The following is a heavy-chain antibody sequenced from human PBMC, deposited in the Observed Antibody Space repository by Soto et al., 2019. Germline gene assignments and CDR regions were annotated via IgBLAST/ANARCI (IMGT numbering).Heavy chain of an antibody. V-gene: IGHV1-46*01. D-gene: IGHD3-22*01. CDR3: ARSPYSSGYYYAIDY. Sequence: GASVKVSCKASGYTFTSYYMHWVRQAPGQGLEWMGIINPSGGSTTYAQKFQGRVTMTRDTSTSTVYMDLSSLKSEDTAVYYCARSPYSSGYYYAIDYWGQGTQVTVSS. J-gene: IGHJ4*02. CDR2: INPSGGST. CDR1: GYTFTSYY.